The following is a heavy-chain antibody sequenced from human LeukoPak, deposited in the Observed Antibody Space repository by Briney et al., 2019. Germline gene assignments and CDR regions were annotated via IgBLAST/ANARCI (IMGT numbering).Heavy chain of an antibody. D-gene: IGHD4-17*01. Sequence: GESLKISCTGSGYSFSSYWIGWVRQMPGKGLEWMGIIYPGDSETRYSTSFQGQVTISADKSISTAFLQWSSLKASDTAMYYCARPGRATVTRLDYWGQGTLVTVTS. CDR2: IYPGDSET. J-gene: IGHJ4*02. CDR3: ARPGRATVTRLDY. CDR1: GYSFSSYW. V-gene: IGHV5-51*01.